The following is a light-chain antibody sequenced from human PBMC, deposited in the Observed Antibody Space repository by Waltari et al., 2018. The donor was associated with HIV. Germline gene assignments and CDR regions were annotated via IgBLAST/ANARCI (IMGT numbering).Light chain of an antibody. J-gene: IGLJ3*02. CDR3: AAWDDNMNGWV. Sequence: QSVLTQPPSASGTPGQRVTISCSGSRSNIASNTVNWYQQLPGTAPKLLIYSNNQRPSGIPDRVSGSKSGTSASLASSGLQSEDEADYYCAAWDDNMNGWVFGGGTKLTVL. V-gene: IGLV1-44*01. CDR1: RSNIASNT. CDR2: SNN.